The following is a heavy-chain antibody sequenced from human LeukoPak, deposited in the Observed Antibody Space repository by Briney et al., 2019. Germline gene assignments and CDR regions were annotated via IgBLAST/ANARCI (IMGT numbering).Heavy chain of an antibody. V-gene: IGHV1-18*01. CDR3: ARDSYDSWSGYHDY. J-gene: IGHJ4*02. CDR2: ISAYNGNT. CDR1: GYTFTSYG. D-gene: IGHD3-3*01. Sequence: ASVKVSCKASGYTFTSYGISWVRQAPGQGLEWMGWISAYNGNTNYAQKLQGRVTMTTDTSTSTAYMELRSLRSDDTAVYYCARDSYDSWSGYHDYWGQGTLVTVSS.